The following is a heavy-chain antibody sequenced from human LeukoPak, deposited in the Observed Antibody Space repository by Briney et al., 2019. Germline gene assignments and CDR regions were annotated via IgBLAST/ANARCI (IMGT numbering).Heavy chain of an antibody. Sequence: PSETLSLTCTVSGGSISNYYWSWIRQPPGKGLEWVGYIYYSGSTTYNPSLRSRVTISVDTSKNQFSLRLSSVTAADTAVYFCARVFYYGSGTFDLWGRGTLVTVSS. CDR2: IYYSGST. J-gene: IGHJ2*01. CDR3: ARVFYYGSGTFDL. D-gene: IGHD3-10*01. V-gene: IGHV4-59*01. CDR1: GGSISNYY.